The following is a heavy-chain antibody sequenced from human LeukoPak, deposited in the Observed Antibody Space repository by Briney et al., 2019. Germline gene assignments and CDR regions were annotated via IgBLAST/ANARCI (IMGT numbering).Heavy chain of an antibody. V-gene: IGHV4-31*03. CDR2: IYYSGST. CDR3: ARQTPFLTLDY. CDR1: GDSINSGAYY. Sequence: SETLSLTCTVSGDSINSGAYYWSWIRQHPGKGLEWIGYIYYSGSTYYNPSLKSRVTISVDTSKNQFSLKLSSVTAADTAVYYCARQTPFLTLDYWGQGTLVTVSS. D-gene: IGHD1-14*01. J-gene: IGHJ4*02.